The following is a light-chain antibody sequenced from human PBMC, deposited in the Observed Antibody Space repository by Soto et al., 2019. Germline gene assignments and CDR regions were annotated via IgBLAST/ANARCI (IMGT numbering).Light chain of an antibody. V-gene: IGLV2-14*01. CDR1: NSDIGGYTY. J-gene: IGLJ1*01. Sequence: QSALTQPASVSGSPGQSITISCTGTNSDIGGYTYVSWYQHHPGKAPKLIIYEVNNRPSGVSYRFSGSKSGNTASLTISGLQAEDEADYYCTSYTSSPTLYVFGTGTKLTVL. CDR3: TSYTSSPTLYV. CDR2: EVN.